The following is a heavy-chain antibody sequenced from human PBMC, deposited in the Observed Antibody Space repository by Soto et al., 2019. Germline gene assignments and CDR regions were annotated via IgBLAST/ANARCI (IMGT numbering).Heavy chain of an antibody. D-gene: IGHD6-19*01. CDR1: GGAFSSYA. Sequence: EASVKVSCKASGGAFSSYAINWVRQAPGQGLQWMGGIIPIFGTANYAQKFQGRVTITADESTSTAYMELSSLRSEDTAVYYCARESEGSSGWYRRVAYFDYWGQGTLVTVSS. J-gene: IGHJ4*02. CDR2: IIPIFGTA. CDR3: ARESEGSSGWYRRVAYFDY. V-gene: IGHV1-69*13.